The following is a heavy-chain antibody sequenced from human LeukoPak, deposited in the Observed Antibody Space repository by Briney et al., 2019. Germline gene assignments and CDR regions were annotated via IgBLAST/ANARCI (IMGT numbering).Heavy chain of an antibody. Sequence: GASVKVSCKASGYTFTSYYMHWVRQAPGQGLEWMGIINPSGGSTSYAQKFQGRVTMTRDMSTSTVYMELSSLRSEDTAVYYCARALPRIAAAGTGNWFDPWGQGTLVTVSS. V-gene: IGHV1-46*01. CDR2: INPSGGST. D-gene: IGHD6-13*01. CDR1: GYTFTSYY. J-gene: IGHJ5*02. CDR3: ARALPRIAAAGTGNWFDP.